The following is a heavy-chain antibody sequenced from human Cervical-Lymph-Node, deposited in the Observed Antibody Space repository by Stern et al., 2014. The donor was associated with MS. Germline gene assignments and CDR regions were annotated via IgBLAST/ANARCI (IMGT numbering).Heavy chain of an antibody. CDR1: GYTFTAYF. CDR3: ARDRGGQQYSDAFDI. CDR2: INPNSGGT. J-gene: IGHJ3*02. D-gene: IGHD2/OR15-2a*01. Sequence: QVQLVESGAEVEKPGASVRISCRASGYTFTAYFMHWIRQAPGQGLEWMGLINPNSGGTNSPQKFQGRVTMTTDTSISTAYMELSSLKSDDTAMYFCARDRGGQQYSDAFDIWGQGTMVIVSS. V-gene: IGHV1-2*02.